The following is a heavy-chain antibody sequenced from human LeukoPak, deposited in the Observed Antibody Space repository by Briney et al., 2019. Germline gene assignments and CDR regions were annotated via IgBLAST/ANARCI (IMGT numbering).Heavy chain of an antibody. CDR2: IKSKTDGGTT. D-gene: IGHD6-19*01. J-gene: IGHJ4*02. CDR3: TTDTPNLIAVAVGY. Sequence: GGSLRLSCAASGFTFSNAWMSWVRQAPGKGLEWVGRIKSKTDGGTTDYAAPVKGRFTISRDDSKNTLYLQMNSLKTEDTAVYYCTTDTPNLIAVAVGYWGQGTLVTVSS. V-gene: IGHV3-15*01. CDR1: GFTFSNAW.